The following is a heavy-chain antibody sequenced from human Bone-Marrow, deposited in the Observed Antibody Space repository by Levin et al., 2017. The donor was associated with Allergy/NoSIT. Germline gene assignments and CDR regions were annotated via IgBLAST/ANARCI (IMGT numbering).Heavy chain of an antibody. CDR3: ARDLTGIGELRWWNYGMDG. J-gene: IGHJ6*02. CDR1: GGSISSGDYY. V-gene: IGHV4-30-4*01. Sequence: PSETLSLTCTVSGGSISSGDYYWSWIRQPPGKGLEWIGYIYYSGSTYYNPSLKSRVTISVDTSKNQFALKLSSVTAADTAVYYCARDLTGIGELRWWNYGMDGWGQGTTVTVSS. CDR2: IYYSGST. D-gene: IGHD1-26*01.